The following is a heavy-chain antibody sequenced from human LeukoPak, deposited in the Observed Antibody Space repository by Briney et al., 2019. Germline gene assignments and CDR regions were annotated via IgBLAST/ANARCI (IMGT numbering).Heavy chain of an antibody. CDR2: IYHSGST. CDR3: ASAEPRGIIWYPY. V-gene: IGHV4-4*02. D-gene: IGHD6-13*01. Sequence: GSLRLSCAASGFTFSNVWMNWVRQPPGKGLEWIGEIYHSGSTNYNPSLKSRVTMSVDKSKNQFSLKLSSVTAADTAVYYCASAEPRGIIWYPYWGQGTLVTVSS. J-gene: IGHJ4*02. CDR1: GFTFSNVW.